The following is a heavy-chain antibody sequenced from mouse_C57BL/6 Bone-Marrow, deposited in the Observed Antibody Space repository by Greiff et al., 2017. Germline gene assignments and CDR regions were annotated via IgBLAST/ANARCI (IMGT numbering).Heavy chain of an antibody. CDR3: ARGGLLYFDY. V-gene: IGHV1-69*01. J-gene: IGHJ2*01. Sequence: VQLQQPGAELVMPGASVKLSCKASGYTFTSYWMPWVKQRPGQGLEWIGEIDPSDSYTNYNQQFKGKSTLTVDKSSSTVYMQLSSLTSEDSAVYYCARGGLLYFDYWGQGTTLTVSS. D-gene: IGHD1-1*01. CDR2: IDPSDSYT. CDR1: GYTFTSYW.